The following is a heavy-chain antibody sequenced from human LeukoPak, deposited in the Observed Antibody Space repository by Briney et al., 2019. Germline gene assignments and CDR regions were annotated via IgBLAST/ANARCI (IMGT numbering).Heavy chain of an antibody. CDR2: IVPNNGGT. CDR1: GYTFSAYY. V-gene: IGHV1-2*02. Sequence: ASVKVSCKASGYTFSAYYMHWVRQAPGQGLEWVGWIVPNNGGTNYAQNFQGRVTMTSDPSISTAYMELTRLTSDDTAVYYCARDRLGGSGWMVTWGQGPLITVSS. J-gene: IGHJ4*02. CDR3: ARDRLGGSGWMVT. D-gene: IGHD6-19*01.